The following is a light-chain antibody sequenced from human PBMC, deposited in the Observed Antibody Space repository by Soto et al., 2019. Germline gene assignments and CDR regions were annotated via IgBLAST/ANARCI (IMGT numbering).Light chain of an antibody. Sequence: DIQMTQSPSPLSASVGDSVTITCRASQSVTFRLAWYQQKPGKTPKLLISDASNLERGVPSRFSGGGFGTEFTLTISSLQPEDFATYYCQQYNRLWTFGQGTKVDIK. V-gene: IGKV1-5*01. CDR3: QQYNRLWT. J-gene: IGKJ1*01. CDR2: DAS. CDR1: QSVTFR.